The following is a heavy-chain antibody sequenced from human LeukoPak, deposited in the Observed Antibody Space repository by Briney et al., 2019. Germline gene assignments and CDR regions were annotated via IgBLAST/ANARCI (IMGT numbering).Heavy chain of an antibody. CDR1: GDIFNSYS. CDR2: IIPMFGSA. J-gene: IGHJ6*03. V-gene: IGHV1-69*05. Sequence: SVKVSCKASGDIFNSYSISWVRQAPGQGLEWMGGIIPMFGSANYAQKFQGRVTIATDQSTTAACMELSSLSSEDTAVYYCARVGRSRGSLPNSYYYMDVWGKGTTVTVSS. CDR3: ARVGRSRGSLPNSYYYMDV. D-gene: IGHD1-26*01.